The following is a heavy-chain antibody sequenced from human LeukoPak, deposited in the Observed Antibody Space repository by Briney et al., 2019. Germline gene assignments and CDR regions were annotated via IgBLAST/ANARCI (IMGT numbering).Heavy chain of an antibody. V-gene: IGHV1-46*01. CDR1: GYTFTSYY. CDR2: INPSGGST. Sequence: ASVKVSCKASGYTFTSYYMHWVRQAPGQGLEWMGIINPSGGSTSYAQKFQGRVTMTRDTSISTAYMELSRLRSDDTAVYYCAREHSSRYVDYWGQGTLVTVSS. D-gene: IGHD6-13*01. J-gene: IGHJ4*02. CDR3: AREHSSRYVDY.